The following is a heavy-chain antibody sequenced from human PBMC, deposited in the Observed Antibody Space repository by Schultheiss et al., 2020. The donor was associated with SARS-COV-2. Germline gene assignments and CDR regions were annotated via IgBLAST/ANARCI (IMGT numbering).Heavy chain of an antibody. CDR1: GGSISSYY. Sequence: SETLSLTCTVSGGSISSYYWSWIRQPPGKGLEWIGYIYYSGSTYYNPSLKSRVTISVDTSKNQFSLKLSSVTAADTAIYYCARDQWTGSFDAWGQGTMVTVSS. V-gene: IGHV4-59*12. CDR3: ARDQWTGSFDA. J-gene: IGHJ3*01. CDR2: IYYSGST. D-gene: IGHD3/OR15-3a*01.